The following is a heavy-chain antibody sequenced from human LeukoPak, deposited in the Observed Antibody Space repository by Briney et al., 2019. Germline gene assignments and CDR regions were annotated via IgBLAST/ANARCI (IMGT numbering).Heavy chain of an antibody. CDR1: GYSFTSYW. J-gene: IGHJ6*03. V-gene: IGHV5-51*01. CDR2: IYPGDSDT. D-gene: IGHD6-6*01. CDR3: AKLPPPPLYSSSSKPLYYYYYMDV. Sequence: GESLKISCKGSGYSFTSYWIGWVRQMPGKGLEWMGIIYPGDSDTRYSPSFQGQVTISADKSISTAYLQWSSLKASDTAMYYCAKLPPPPLYSSSSKPLYYYYYMDVWGKGTTVTVSS.